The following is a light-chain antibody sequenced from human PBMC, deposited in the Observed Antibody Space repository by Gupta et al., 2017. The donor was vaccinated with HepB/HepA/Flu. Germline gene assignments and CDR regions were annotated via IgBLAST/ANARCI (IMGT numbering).Light chain of an antibody. Sequence: LVLTQSPSASASLGAPVKLTCTLSSGHSSYAIPWHPQQPEKGPRYLMKLNSDGSHSKGDGIPDRFSGSSSGAERYLTISSLQAEDEADYYCQTWGTGIWVFGGGTKLTVL. CDR3: QTWGTGIWV. J-gene: IGLJ3*02. CDR1: SGHSSYA. V-gene: IGLV4-69*01. CDR2: LNSDGSH.